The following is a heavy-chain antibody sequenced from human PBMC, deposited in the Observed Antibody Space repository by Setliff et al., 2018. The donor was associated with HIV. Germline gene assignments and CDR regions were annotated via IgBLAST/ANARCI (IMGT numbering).Heavy chain of an antibody. D-gene: IGHD6-19*01. CDR2: INQSGST. CDR3: AREVNAVADSDAFDI. V-gene: IGHV4-34*01. CDR1: GGSFSGHY. J-gene: IGHJ3*02. Sequence: SETLSLTCAVYGGSFSGHYWSWFRQPPGKGLEWIGEINQSGSTAYNPSLKSRVTISIDTSKNQFSLNLNSVTAADTAVYYCAREVNAVADSDAFDIWGQGTRVTVSS.